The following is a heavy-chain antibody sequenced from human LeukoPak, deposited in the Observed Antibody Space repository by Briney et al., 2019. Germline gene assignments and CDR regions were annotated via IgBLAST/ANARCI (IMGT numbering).Heavy chain of an antibody. CDR1: GGSFSGYY. J-gene: IGHJ3*02. CDR3: ARVTIDAFDI. V-gene: IGHV4-34*01. Sequence: SETLSLTCAVYGGSFSGYYWSWIRQPPGKGLEWIGEIYHSGSTNYNPSLKSRVTISVDTSKNQFSLKLSSVTAADTAVYYCARVTIDAFDIWGQGTMVTVSS. CDR2: IYHSGST.